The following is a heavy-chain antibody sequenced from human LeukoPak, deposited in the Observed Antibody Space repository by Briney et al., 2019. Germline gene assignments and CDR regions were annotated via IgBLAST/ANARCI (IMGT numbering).Heavy chain of an antibody. D-gene: IGHD4-17*01. V-gene: IGHV4-59*01. CDR3: ARGPWTTVTSFDY. CDR1: GGSISSYY. J-gene: IGHJ4*02. CDR2: IYYSGST. Sequence: SETLSLTCTVSGGSISSYYWSWIRQPPGKGLEWIGYIYYSGSTNYNPSLKSRVTISVDTSKNQFSLKLSSVTAADTAVYYCARGPWTTVTSFDYWGQGTLVTVSS.